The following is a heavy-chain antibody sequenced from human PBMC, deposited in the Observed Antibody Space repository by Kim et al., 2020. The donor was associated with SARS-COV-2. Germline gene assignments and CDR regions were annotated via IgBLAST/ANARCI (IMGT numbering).Heavy chain of an antibody. D-gene: IGHD6-13*01. CDR2: IYTSGST. V-gene: IGHV4-4*07. Sequence: SETLSLTCTVSGGSISSYYWSWIRQPAGKGLEWIGRIYTSGSTNYNPSLKSRVTMSVDTSKNQFSLKLSSVTAADTAVYYCARDHRLAAAGYWYFDLWGRGTLVTVSS. CDR3: ARDHRLAAAGYWYFDL. CDR1: GGSISSYY. J-gene: IGHJ2*01.